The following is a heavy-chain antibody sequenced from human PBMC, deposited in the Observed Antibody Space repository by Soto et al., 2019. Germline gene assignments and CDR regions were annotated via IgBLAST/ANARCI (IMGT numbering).Heavy chain of an antibody. CDR3: ARHSRYSSGWYYFDY. CDR2: IYYSGST. V-gene: IGHV4-39*01. CDR1: GGSISSSSYY. Sequence: QLQLQESGPGLVKPSETLSLTCTVSGGSISSSSYYWGWIRQPPGKGLEWIGSIYYSGSTYYNPSLKSRVTISVDTSNNQFSLKLSSVTAADTAVYYCARHSRYSSGWYYFDYWGQGTLVTVSS. D-gene: IGHD6-19*01. J-gene: IGHJ4*02.